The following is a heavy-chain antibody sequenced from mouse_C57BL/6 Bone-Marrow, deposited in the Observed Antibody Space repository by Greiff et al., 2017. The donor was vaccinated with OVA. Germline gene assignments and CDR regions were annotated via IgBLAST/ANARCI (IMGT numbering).Heavy chain of an antibody. CDR3: AREGYGSSYGY. J-gene: IGHJ2*01. CDR1: GFTFSDYG. Sequence: EVHLVESGGGLVKPGGSLKLSCAASGFTFSDYGMHWVRQAPEKGLEWVAYISSGSSTIYYADTVKGRFTISRDNAKNTLFLQMTSLRSEDTAMYYCAREGYGSSYGYWGQGTTLTVSS. CDR2: ISSGSSTI. D-gene: IGHD1-1*01. V-gene: IGHV5-17*01.